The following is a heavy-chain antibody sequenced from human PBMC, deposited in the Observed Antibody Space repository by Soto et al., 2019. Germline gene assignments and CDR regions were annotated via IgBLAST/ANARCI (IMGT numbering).Heavy chain of an antibody. CDR1: GGTFSSYA. CDR3: ARTSGWINSKYYFDY. V-gene: IGHV1-69*01. J-gene: IGHJ4*02. D-gene: IGHD6-19*01. Sequence: QVQLVQSGAEVKKPGSSVKVSCKASGGTFSSYAISWVRQAPGQGLEWMGGIIPIFGTANYAQNVQCRVTITADESTSIAYMELRSLRCEDTAVYYCARTSGWINSKYYFDYWGQGTLVTVSS. CDR2: IIPIFGTA.